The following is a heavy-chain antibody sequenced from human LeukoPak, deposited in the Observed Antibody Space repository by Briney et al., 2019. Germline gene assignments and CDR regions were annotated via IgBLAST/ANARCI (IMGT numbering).Heavy chain of an antibody. Sequence: ASVKVSCKASGGTFSSYAISWVRQATGQGLEWMGWMNPNSGNTGYAQKFQGRVTMTRNTSISTAYMELSSLRSEDTAVYYCARAVKLYGSGSYYNAEGYYYMDVWGKGTTVTISS. CDR1: GGTFSSYA. CDR2: MNPNSGNT. CDR3: ARAVKLYGSGSYYNAEGYYYMDV. J-gene: IGHJ6*03. V-gene: IGHV1-8*02. D-gene: IGHD3-10*01.